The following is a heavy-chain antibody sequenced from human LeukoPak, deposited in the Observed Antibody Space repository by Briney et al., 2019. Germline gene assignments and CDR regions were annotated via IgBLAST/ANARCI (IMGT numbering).Heavy chain of an antibody. V-gene: IGHV4-4*07. CDR1: SGFSSSFY. CDR3: AREFTY. Sequence: SETLSLTCTVSSGFSSSFYWSWIRQPAGKGLEWIGRIYINGNTNYSPSLKSRATMSVGTSKNQFSLKLTSATAADTAVYYCAREFTYWGQGILVTVSS. CDR2: IYINGNT. J-gene: IGHJ4*02.